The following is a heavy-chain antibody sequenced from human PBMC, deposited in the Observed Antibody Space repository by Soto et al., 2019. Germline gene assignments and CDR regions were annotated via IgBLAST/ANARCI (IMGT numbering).Heavy chain of an antibody. CDR3: VKDLIAVAGLNWFDP. V-gene: IGHV3-64D*08. CDR1: GFTFSSYA. J-gene: IGHJ5*02. Sequence: PGGSLRLSCAASGFTFSSYAMHWVRQAPGKGLEYVSAISSNGGSTYYADSVKGRFTISRDNSKNTLYLQMSSLRAEDTAVYYCVKDLIAVAGLNWFDPWGQGTLVTVSS. CDR2: ISSNGGST. D-gene: IGHD6-19*01.